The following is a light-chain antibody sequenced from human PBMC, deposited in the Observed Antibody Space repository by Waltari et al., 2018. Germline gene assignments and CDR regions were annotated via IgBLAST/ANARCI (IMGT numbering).Light chain of an antibody. CDR2: EVN. CDR1: SSDVGTYTL. V-gene: IGLV2-23*02. Sequence: QSALTQPASVSGSPGQSITISCTGTSSDVGTYTLVSWYQKHPGKAPKLMIYEVNKRPSGASNRVAGAKAGNTASVTSSGLQAEDEADYYCSSYAGSNTYMIFGGGTKLTVL. J-gene: IGLJ2*01. CDR3: SSYAGSNTYMI.